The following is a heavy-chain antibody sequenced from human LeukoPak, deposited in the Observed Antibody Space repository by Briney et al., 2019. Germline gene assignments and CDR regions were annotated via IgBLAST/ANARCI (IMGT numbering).Heavy chain of an antibody. CDR1: GVTVSSNY. D-gene: IGHD2/OR15-2a*01. CDR2: IYSGGST. Sequence: GGSLRLSCVASGVTVSSNYMSWVRQAPGKGLEWVSVIYSGGSTYYADSVKGRFTISRDNSKNTLDLQMNSLRAEDTAAYYCARWNSPYWYFDLWGRGTLVTVSS. CDR3: ARWNSPYWYFDL. V-gene: IGHV3-53*01. J-gene: IGHJ2*01.